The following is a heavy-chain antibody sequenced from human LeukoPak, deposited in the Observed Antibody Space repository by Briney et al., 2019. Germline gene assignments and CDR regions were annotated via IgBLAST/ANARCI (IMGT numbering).Heavy chain of an antibody. CDR2: IYHSGTT. D-gene: IGHD1-26*01. V-gene: IGHV4-38-2*02. Sequence: SETLSLTCTVSAYSISNGFLWGWIRQPPGKGLEWIGSIYHSGTTYYNPSLKSRVTMSVDTSKNQFSLKLSSVTAADTAVYYCTRLSHVAGAAKVSWFDPWGQGTLVTVPS. CDR3: TRLSHVAGAAKVSWFDP. J-gene: IGHJ5*02. CDR1: AYSISNGFL.